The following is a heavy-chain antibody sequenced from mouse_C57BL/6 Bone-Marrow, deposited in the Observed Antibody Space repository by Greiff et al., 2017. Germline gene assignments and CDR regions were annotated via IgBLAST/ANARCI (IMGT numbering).Heavy chain of an antibody. CDR3: ARHEGLRRFAY. J-gene: IGHJ3*01. D-gene: IGHD2-4*01. CDR1: GFTFSSYG. CDR2: ISSGGSYT. Sequence: EVQRVESGGDLVKPGGSLKLSCAASGFTFSSYGMSWVRQTPDTRLEWVATISSGGSYTYYPDSVKGRFTISRDNAKNTLYLQMSSLKSEDTAMYYCARHEGLRRFAYWGQGTLVTVSA. V-gene: IGHV5-6*01.